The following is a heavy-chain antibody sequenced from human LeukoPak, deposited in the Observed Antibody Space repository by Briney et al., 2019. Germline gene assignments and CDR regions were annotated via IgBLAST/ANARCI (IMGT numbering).Heavy chain of an antibody. Sequence: GGSLRLSCAASGFTFSGYAMNWVRQAPGKGLEWVSHIYSSDTTYADSVKGRFTISRDNAKNSLYLQMNSLRDEDTAVYYCAKAGGAYSSTYYFHYWGQGTLVTVSS. CDR2: IYSSDTT. CDR1: GFTFSGYA. D-gene: IGHD6-19*01. J-gene: IGHJ4*02. CDR3: AKAGGAYSSTYYFHY. V-gene: IGHV3-48*02.